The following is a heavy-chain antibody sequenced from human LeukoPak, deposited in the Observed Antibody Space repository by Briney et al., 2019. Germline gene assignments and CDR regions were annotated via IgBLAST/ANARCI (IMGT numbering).Heavy chain of an antibody. Sequence: GGSLRLSCTASGFPFSTYSMNWVRQAPGKGLEWVSSISSGSSYIFYADSAKGRFTISRDNAKNSLYLEMNSLRAEDTAVYYCARISGSFYDYFDYWGQGALVSVSS. CDR3: ARISGSFYDYFDY. CDR2: ISSGSSYI. V-gene: IGHV3-21*04. J-gene: IGHJ4*02. CDR1: GFPFSTYS. D-gene: IGHD3-22*01.